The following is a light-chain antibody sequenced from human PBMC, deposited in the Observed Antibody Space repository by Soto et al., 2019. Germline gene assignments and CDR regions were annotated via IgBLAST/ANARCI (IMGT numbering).Light chain of an antibody. CDR3: QVWDSSSEWV. V-gene: IGLV3-21*02. Sequence: SYELSQPPSVSVAPGQTARITCGGNNIGTKSVHWYQQKPGQAPVLVVFNDSDRPSGIPEGFSGSNSGDTATTATLTISRVEAGDEADYYCQVWDSSSEWVFGGGTKVTVL. CDR2: NDS. CDR1: NIGTKS. J-gene: IGLJ3*02.